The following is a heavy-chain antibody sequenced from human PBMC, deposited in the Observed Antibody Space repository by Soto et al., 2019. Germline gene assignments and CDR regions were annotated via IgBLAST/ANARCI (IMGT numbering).Heavy chain of an antibody. CDR3: VRKVTGDSFDI. CDR1: GFTFSNYW. D-gene: IGHD2-21*02. CDR2: INSDGTTA. J-gene: IGHJ3*02. Sequence: EVQLVESGGGLVQPGGSLRLSCAASGFTFSNYWIHWVRQAPGQGLVWVSRINSDGTTAGYADSVKGRFTISRDNAKNTVYLQMNSLRAEDTAVYYCVRKVTGDSFDIWGQGTMVTVSS. V-gene: IGHV3-74*01.